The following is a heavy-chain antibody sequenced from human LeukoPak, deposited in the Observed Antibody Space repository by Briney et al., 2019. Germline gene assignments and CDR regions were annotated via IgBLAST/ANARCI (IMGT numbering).Heavy chain of an antibody. CDR2: IYHSGST. J-gene: IGHJ4*02. D-gene: IGHD3-16*02. CDR1: GASISDSDFF. CDR3: ARMEEVISFDY. Sequence: SETLSLTCTVSGASISDSDFFWAWVRQPPGKGLEWIGSIYHSGSTYYNPSLKSRVTISVDTSKNQFSLKLSSVTAADTAVYYCARMEEVISFDYWGQGTLVTVSS. V-gene: IGHV4-39*07.